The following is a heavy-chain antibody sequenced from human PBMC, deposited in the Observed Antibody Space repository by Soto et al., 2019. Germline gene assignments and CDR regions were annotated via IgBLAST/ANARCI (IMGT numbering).Heavy chain of an antibody. D-gene: IGHD3-10*02. J-gene: IGHJ4*02. CDR3: AHMFGTVSHLGY. CDR2: IYWDDDK. Sequence: QITLKESGPTLVKPTQTLTLTCTFSGFSLTTSRVGVGWIRQPPGKALEWLALIYWDDDKRYSTSLRSRLTITKDTSKNQVVLTMTTMDPVDTATYYCAHMFGTVSHLGYWGQGTLVTVSS. CDR1: GFSLTTSRVG. V-gene: IGHV2-5*02.